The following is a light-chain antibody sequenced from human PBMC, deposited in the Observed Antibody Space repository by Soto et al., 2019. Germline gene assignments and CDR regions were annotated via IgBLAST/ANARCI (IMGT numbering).Light chain of an antibody. CDR1: ISDVGSYNS. CDR2: EVT. V-gene: IGLV2-18*02. Sequence: QSALTQPPSVSGSPGQSVTISCAGTISDVGSYNSVAWYQQPPGTVPKLMIYEVTNRPSGVPDRFSGSKSGNTASLTISGLQPEDEADYYCSSYTTSNTYVFGTGTKVTVL. CDR3: SSYTTSNTYV. J-gene: IGLJ1*01.